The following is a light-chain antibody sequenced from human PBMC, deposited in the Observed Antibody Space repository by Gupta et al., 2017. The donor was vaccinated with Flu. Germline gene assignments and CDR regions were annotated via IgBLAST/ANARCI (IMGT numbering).Light chain of an antibody. CDR1: SSDVGGYNY. J-gene: IGLJ2*01. CDR3: SSCTCSRTPV. CDR2: AVS. V-gene: IGLV2-14*01. Sequence: QSALTQPASVSGSPGPSLPISCTGTSSDVGGYNYVSWYQQHPGKAPKLMMYAVSNRPSGVSNRSSGSKSGTTASLAISGLQAEDEADYYCSSCTCSRTPVFGGGTKLTVL.